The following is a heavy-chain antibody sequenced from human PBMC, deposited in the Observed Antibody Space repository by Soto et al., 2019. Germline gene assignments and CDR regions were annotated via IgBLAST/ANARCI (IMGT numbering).Heavy chain of an antibody. CDR3: ATIPATTILTDY. V-gene: IGHV4-31*03. J-gene: IGHJ4*02. CDR1: GGSISSGGYY. CDR2: IYYSGST. D-gene: IGHD2-2*02. Sequence: PSETLSLTCTVSGGSISSGGYYWSWIRQHPGKGLEWIGNIYYSGSTYYNPSLKSRVTISVDTSKNQFSLKLSSVTAADTAVYYCATIPATTILTDYWGQGTLVTVSS.